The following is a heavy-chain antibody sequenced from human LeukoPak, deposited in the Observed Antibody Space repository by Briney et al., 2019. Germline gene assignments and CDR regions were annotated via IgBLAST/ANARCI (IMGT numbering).Heavy chain of an antibody. D-gene: IGHD1-1*01. CDR3: ARDWKLDY. V-gene: IGHV3-23*01. CDR1: GFTFNNYA. Sequence: GGSLRLSCAASGFTFNNYAMSWVRQAPVKVLEWVSAISDDGADRKYARSVKGRFTVSRDNSKNTLYLQMNSLRSEDTAIYYCARDWKLDYWGQGALVTVSS. CDR2: ISDDGADR. J-gene: IGHJ4*02.